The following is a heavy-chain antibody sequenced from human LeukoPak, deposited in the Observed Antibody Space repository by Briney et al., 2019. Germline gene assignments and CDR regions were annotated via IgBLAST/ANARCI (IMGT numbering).Heavy chain of an antibody. CDR1: GFTFSTYS. D-gene: IGHD6-13*01. V-gene: IGHV3-21*01. Sequence: GGSLRLSCAASGFTFSTYSMNWVRQAPGKGLEWVSSMSGSGSYIYYADSVRGQFTISRDNAKNSLYLQMNSLRAEDAAVYYCAKREQQLIYFDSWGQGTLVTVSS. J-gene: IGHJ4*02. CDR3: AKREQQLIYFDS. CDR2: MSGSGSYI.